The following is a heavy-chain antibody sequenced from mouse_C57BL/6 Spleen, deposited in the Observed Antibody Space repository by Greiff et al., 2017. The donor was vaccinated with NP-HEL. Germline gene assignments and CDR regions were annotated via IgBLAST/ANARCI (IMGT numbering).Heavy chain of an antibody. Sequence: QVQLQQSGAELMKPGASVKLSCKATGYTFTGYWIEWVKQRPGHGLAWIGAILPGSGSTNSNEKFKGKATFPADTSSNTAYMQLSSLTTEDSAIYYCARRQLYLRAMDYWGQGTSVTVSS. V-gene: IGHV1-9*01. CDR3: ARRQLYLRAMDY. J-gene: IGHJ4*01. CDR1: GYTFTGYW. CDR2: ILPGSGST. D-gene: IGHD6-1*01.